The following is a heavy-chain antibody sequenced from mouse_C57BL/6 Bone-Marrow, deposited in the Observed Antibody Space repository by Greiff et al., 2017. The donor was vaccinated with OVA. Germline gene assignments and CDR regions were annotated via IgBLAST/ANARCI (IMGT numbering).Heavy chain of an antibody. V-gene: IGHV1-82*01. J-gene: IGHJ1*03. Sequence: QVQLQQSGPELVKPGASVKISCKASGYAFSSSWMNWVKQRPGKGLEWIGRIYPGDGDTNYNGKFKGKATLTADKSSSTAYMQLSSLTSEDSAVYFCAIYSNYWYFDVWGTGTTVTVSS. D-gene: IGHD2-5*01. CDR3: AIYSNYWYFDV. CDR1: GYAFSSSW. CDR2: IYPGDGDT.